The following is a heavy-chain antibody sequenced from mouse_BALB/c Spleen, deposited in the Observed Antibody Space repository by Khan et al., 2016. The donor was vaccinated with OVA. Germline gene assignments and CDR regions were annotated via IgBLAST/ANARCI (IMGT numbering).Heavy chain of an antibody. D-gene: IGHD2-1*01. CDR1: GFTFSSFG. V-gene: IGHV5-17*02. Sequence: EVELVESGGGLVQPGGSRKLSCAASGFTFSSFGMHWVRQAPKKGLEWVAYMSSGSSTIYYVDTVKGRFTISRDNSKNTLFLQMTSLRSEDTAMYYCARSGGNIHWCFDVWGAGTSVTVSS. CDR3: ARSGGNIHWCFDV. CDR2: MSSGSSTI. J-gene: IGHJ1*01.